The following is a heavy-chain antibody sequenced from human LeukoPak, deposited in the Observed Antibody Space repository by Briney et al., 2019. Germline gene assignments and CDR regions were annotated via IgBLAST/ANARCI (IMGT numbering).Heavy chain of an antibody. J-gene: IGHJ3*02. CDR2: IYYSGST. Sequence: PSETLSLTCTVSGGSISSSSYYWGWIRQPPGKGLEWLGSIYYSGSTYYNPSLKSRVTISVDTSKNQFSLNLSSVTAADTAVYYCATYFYDRSKLDAFDIWGQGTMVTVSS. D-gene: IGHD3-22*01. CDR3: ATYFYDRSKLDAFDI. V-gene: IGHV4-39*01. CDR1: GGSISSSSYY.